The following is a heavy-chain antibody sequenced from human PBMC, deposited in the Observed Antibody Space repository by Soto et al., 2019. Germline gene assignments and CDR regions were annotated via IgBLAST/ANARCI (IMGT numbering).Heavy chain of an antibody. CDR1: GFTFRTYA. J-gene: IGHJ4*02. Sequence: LRLSCGVPGFTFRTYAMTWVRQAPGKGLEWVSGISGAGTATNYADSVKGRFTISRDNSKNTLYLQMTSLRAEDTGVYYCAKGSAGFSTSWADYWGQGTQVTVSS. CDR2: ISGAGTAT. V-gene: IGHV3-23*01. D-gene: IGHD6-13*01. CDR3: AKGSAGFSTSWADY.